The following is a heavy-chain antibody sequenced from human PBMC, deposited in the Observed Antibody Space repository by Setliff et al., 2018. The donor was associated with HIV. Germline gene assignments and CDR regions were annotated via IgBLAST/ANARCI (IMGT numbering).Heavy chain of an antibody. J-gene: IGHJ4*02. D-gene: IGHD2-15*01. Sequence: ASVKVSCKASGYTFTGYYMHWVRQAPGQGLEWMGWINPNSGGTNYAQKFQGRVTMTRDTSISTAYMELSRLRSDDTAVYYCARGYCSGGSCYAPFDYWGQGTLVTVS. CDR3: ARGYCSGGSCYAPFDY. CDR1: GYTFTGYY. CDR2: INPNSGGT. V-gene: IGHV1-2*02.